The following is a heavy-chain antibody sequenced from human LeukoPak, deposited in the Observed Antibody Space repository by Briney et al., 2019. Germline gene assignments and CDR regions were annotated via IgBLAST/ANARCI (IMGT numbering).Heavy chain of an antibody. CDR2: ISGSGGSA. J-gene: IGHJ4*02. D-gene: IGHD2-15*01. Sequence: GGSLRLSCAASGFTFSSYAMSWVRQAPGKGLEWVSAISGSGGSAYYADSVKGRFTISRDNSKNTLYLQMNSLRAEDTAVYYCAKTRSGGSGGDYWGQGTLVTVSS. CDR1: GFTFSSYA. CDR3: AKTRSGGSGGDY. V-gene: IGHV3-23*01.